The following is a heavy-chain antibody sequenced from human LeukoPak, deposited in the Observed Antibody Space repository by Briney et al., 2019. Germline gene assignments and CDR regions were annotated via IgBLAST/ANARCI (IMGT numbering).Heavy chain of an antibody. CDR3: SRDPTYYLRYGYFDY. D-gene: IGHD1-26*01. CDR2: INNVGSHI. CDR1: GFTLSSSA. Sequence: GGPLRLSCAASGFTLSSSAMNWVRQAPGKGLEWVSSINNVGSHIYYAGSVKGRFTISRDNTKNSLYLQMNSLRAEDTAVYYCSRDPTYYLRYGYFDYWGQGALVTVSS. V-gene: IGHV3-21*01. J-gene: IGHJ4*02.